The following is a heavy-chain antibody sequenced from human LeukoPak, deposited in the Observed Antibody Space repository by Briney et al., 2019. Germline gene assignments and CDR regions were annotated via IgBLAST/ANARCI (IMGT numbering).Heavy chain of an antibody. CDR1: GFTFSSYW. J-gene: IGHJ4*02. CDR2: IKQDGSEQ. V-gene: IGHV3-7*04. CDR3: ARGAGSIDY. Sequence: GGSLRLSCAASGFTFSSYWMSWVRQAPGKGLGWVANIKQDGSEQYYVDSVKGRFTISRDSAKNSLYLQMNSLRAEDTAVYYCARGAGSIDYWGQGTLVTVSS. D-gene: IGHD2-15*01.